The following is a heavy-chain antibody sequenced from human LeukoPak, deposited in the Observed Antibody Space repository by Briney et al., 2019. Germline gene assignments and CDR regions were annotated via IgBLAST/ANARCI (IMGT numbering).Heavy chain of an antibody. Sequence: EASGKVSCKASGYTFTSYAMNWVRQAPGQGLEWMGWINTNTGNPTYAQGFTGRFVFSLDTSVSTAYLQISSLKAEDTAVYYCARDWSGSGSYYAAWGQGTLVTVSS. D-gene: IGHD3-10*01. CDR2: INTNTGNP. CDR3: ARDWSGSGSYYAA. V-gene: IGHV7-4-1*02. J-gene: IGHJ5*02. CDR1: GYTFTSYA.